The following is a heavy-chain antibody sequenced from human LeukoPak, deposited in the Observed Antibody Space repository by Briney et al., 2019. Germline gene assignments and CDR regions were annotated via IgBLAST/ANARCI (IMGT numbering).Heavy chain of an antibody. CDR3: ARGGGYQLLKYNWFDP. CDR1: GYTFTSYN. CDR2: INPSGGST. D-gene: IGHD2-2*01. J-gene: IGHJ5*02. V-gene: IGHV1-46*01. Sequence: ASVKVSCKASGYTFTSYNMHWVRQAAGQGLEWMGIINPSGGSTSYAQKFQDRVTMTRDTSTSTVYMELSSLRSEDTAVYYCARGGGYQLLKYNWFDPWGQGTLVTVSS.